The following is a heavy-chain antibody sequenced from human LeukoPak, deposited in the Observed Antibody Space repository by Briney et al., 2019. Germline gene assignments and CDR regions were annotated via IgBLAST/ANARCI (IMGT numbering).Heavy chain of an antibody. V-gene: IGHV4-4*07. CDR2: IYTSGSS. J-gene: IGHJ3*02. D-gene: IGHD2-2*01. Sequence: KTSETLSLTCTVSGASISSYLWSWIRQPAGKGLEWMGRIYTSGSSNYNPSLKSRVTMSRDTSKHQFSLKLNSVTAADTAVYYCARDGGIVVSAAPAAFDIWGQGTTVTVSS. CDR1: GASISSYL. CDR3: ARDGGIVVSAAPAAFDI.